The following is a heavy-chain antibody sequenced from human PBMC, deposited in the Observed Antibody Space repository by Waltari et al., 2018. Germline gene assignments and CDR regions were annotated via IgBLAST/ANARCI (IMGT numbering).Heavy chain of an antibody. V-gene: IGHV3-21*01. J-gene: IGHJ4*02. CDR3: TRDLYGSGGDYFDP. D-gene: IGHD6-19*01. Sequence: DVQLVESGGGLVRPGGSVRLSCAASRFPVSSCSLNWVRQAPGQGLEWVSSISGSGRSYIFYADSVKGRFTISRDNAKNSLFLQMNSLSAEDTAVYYCTRDLYGSGGDYFDPWGQGTLVTVSS. CDR2: ISGSGRSYI. CDR1: RFPVSSCS.